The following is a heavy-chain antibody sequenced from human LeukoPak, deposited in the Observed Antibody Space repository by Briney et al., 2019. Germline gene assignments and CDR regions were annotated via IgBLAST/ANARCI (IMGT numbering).Heavy chain of an antibody. Sequence: PGGSLRLSCAASGFTFSSYWMSWVRQAPGXXLEWVANIKQDGSEKYYVDSVKGRFTISRDNAKNSLYLQMNSLRAEDTAVYYCARVSWYGYEYYFDYWGQGTLVTVSS. CDR3: ARVSWYGYEYYFDY. D-gene: IGHD5-12*01. CDR1: GFTFSSYW. V-gene: IGHV3-7*01. CDR2: IKQDGSEK. J-gene: IGHJ4*02.